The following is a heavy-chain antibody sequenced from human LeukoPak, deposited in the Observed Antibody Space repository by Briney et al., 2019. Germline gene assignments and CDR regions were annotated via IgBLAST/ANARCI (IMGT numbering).Heavy chain of an antibody. Sequence: GESLKISCKVSGYSFPHFWIGWVRQMPGKGLEYMGIIYPADSDTRYSPSFQGQVTISADKSISTAYLQWSSLKASDTAMYYCARRYGHSSDHWGQGTLVTVSS. CDR2: IYPADSDT. CDR1: GYSFPHFW. CDR3: ARRYGHSSDH. V-gene: IGHV5-51*01. D-gene: IGHD4-17*01. J-gene: IGHJ4*02.